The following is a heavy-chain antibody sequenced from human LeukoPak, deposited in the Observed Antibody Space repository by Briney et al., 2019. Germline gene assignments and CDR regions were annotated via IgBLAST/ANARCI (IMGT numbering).Heavy chain of an antibody. D-gene: IGHD6-19*01. V-gene: IGHV3-23*01. CDR3: AKRVGIAVAGPGDH. CDR2: IIATGDST. J-gene: IGHJ5*02. CDR1: GFTFSSYT. Sequence: GGSLRLSCAASGFTFSSYTMSWVRQAPGKGLEWVSGIIATGDSTDYADSVKGRFTISRDNSKNTLYLQMNSLRAEDTAVYYCAKRVGIAVAGPGDHWGQGTLVIVSS.